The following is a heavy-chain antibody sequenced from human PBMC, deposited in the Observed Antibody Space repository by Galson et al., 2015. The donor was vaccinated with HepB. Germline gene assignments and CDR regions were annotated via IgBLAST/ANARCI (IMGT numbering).Heavy chain of an antibody. CDR3: ARPGWNGDSYYYGMDV. D-gene: IGHD1-1*01. V-gene: IGHV5-10-1*01. CDR1: GYSFTSYW. Sequence: QSGAEVKKPGESLRISCKGSGYSFTSYWISWVRQMPGKGLEWMERIDPSDSYTNYSPSFQGHVTISADKSISTAYLQWSSLKASDTAMYYCARPGWNGDSYYYGMDVWGQGTTVTVSS. CDR2: IDPSDSYT. J-gene: IGHJ6*02.